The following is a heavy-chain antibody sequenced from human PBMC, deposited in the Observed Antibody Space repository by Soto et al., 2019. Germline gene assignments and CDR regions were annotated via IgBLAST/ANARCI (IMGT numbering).Heavy chain of an antibody. V-gene: IGHV1-69*13. Sequence: SVKVSFKASRGTFISYAISWVRQAPGQGLEWMGGIIPIFGTANYAQKFQGRVTITADESASTAYMELSSLRSEDTAVYYCARMGYYYDSSGYRYYGMDVWGQGTTVTVSS. D-gene: IGHD3-22*01. CDR2: IIPIFGTA. CDR3: ARMGYYYDSSGYRYYGMDV. CDR1: RGTFISYA. J-gene: IGHJ6*02.